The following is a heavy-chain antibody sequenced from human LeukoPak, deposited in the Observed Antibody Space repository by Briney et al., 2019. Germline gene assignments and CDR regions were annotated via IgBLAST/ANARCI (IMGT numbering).Heavy chain of an antibody. CDR1: GFTVSSNY. D-gene: IGHD2-8*01. V-gene: IGHV3-53*01. J-gene: IGHJ4*02. CDR2: IYSGGST. CDR3: ARVERGYCTNGVCSGFDY. Sequence: GGSLRLSCAASGFTVSSNYMSWVRQAPGKGLEWVSVIYSGGSTYYADSVKGRFTISRDNSKNTLYLQMNSLRAEDTAVYYCARVERGYCTNGVCSGFDYWGQGTLVTVSS.